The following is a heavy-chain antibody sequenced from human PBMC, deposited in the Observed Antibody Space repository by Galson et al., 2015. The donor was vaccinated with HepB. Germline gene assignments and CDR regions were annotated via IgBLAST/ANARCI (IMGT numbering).Heavy chain of an antibody. D-gene: IGHD6-13*01. CDR1: GGSISSSNW. V-gene: IGHV4-4*02. CDR2: ISHSGST. J-gene: IGHJ6*02. CDR3: ARESIAAAATSEGYFYYYGMDV. Sequence: SETLSLTCAVSGGSISSSNWGSWVRQPPGKGLEGIGEISHSGSTNYNPSLKSRVTISVDKSKNQFSLKLSSVTAADTAVYYCARESIAAAATSEGYFYYYGMDVWGQGTTVTVSS.